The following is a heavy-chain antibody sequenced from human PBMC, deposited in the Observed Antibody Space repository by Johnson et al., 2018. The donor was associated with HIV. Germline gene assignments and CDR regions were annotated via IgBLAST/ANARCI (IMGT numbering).Heavy chain of an antibody. CDR1: GFTFSSYG. CDR2: ISYDGSNK. V-gene: IGHV3-30*18. D-gene: IGHD3-10*01. CDR3: AKSTQASIVRESVPYGAFDI. J-gene: IGHJ3*02. Sequence: QEQLVESGGGVVQPGRSLRLSCAASGFTFSSYGMHWVRQVPGKGLEWVAVISYDGSNKYYADSVKGRFTISRDNSKNTLYLQMNSLRAEDTALYYCAKSTQASIVRESVPYGAFDIWGQGTMVTVSS.